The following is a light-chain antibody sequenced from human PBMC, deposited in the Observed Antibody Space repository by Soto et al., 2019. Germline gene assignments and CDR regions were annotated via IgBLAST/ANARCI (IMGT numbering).Light chain of an antibody. Sequence: DIVMTQSPLSLPVTPGEPASISCRSSQSLLHSKGYNYLDWYLQKPGQSPQLLMSLGSNRTSGVPYRFSGSGSGTDFTLKISRVEAEDVGVYYCMQALQTPYTFGQGTKLEIK. J-gene: IGKJ2*01. CDR3: MQALQTPYT. V-gene: IGKV2-28*01. CDR1: QSLLHSKGYNY. CDR2: LGS.